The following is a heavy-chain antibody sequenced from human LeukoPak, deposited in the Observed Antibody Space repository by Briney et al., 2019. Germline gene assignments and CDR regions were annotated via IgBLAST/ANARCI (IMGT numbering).Heavy chain of an antibody. D-gene: IGHD3-22*01. CDR3: ARTYYYDSSGYSYYYYYYYMDV. J-gene: IGHJ6*03. Sequence: GASVKVSCKASGYTFTGYYMHWVRQAPGHRLEWMGWISAYNGNTNYAQKLQGRVTMTTDTSTSTAYMELRSLRSDVTAVYYCARTYYYDSSGYSYYYYYYYMDVWGKGTTVTVSS. CDR2: ISAYNGNT. V-gene: IGHV1-18*04. CDR1: GYTFTGYY.